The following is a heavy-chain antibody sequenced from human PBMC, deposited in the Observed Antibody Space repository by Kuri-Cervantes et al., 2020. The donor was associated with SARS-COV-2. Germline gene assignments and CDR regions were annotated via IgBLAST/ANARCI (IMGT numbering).Heavy chain of an antibody. CDR3: ARDPSIAARLPVDY. Sequence: ASVKVSCKASGYTFTSYGISWVRQAPGQGLEWMGWISAYNGNTNYAQKLQGRVTMTTDTSTSTAYVELRSLRSDDTAVYYCARDPSIAARLPVDYWGRGTLVTVSS. V-gene: IGHV1-18*04. CDR2: ISAYNGNT. CDR1: GYTFTSYG. D-gene: IGHD6-6*01. J-gene: IGHJ4*02.